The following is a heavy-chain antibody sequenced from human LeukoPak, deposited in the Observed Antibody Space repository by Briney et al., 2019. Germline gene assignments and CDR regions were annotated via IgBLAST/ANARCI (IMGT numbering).Heavy chain of an antibody. CDR1: GGSISSGDYY. CDR2: TYYSGST. J-gene: IGHJ5*02. D-gene: IGHD3-22*01. Sequence: SQTLSLTCTVSGGSISSGDYYWGWIRQPPGKGLEWIGYTYYSGSTYYNPSLKGRVTISVDTSKNQFSLKLNSVTAADTAVYYCARPYYYDSRIDPWGQGTLVTVSS. V-gene: IGHV4-30-4*01. CDR3: ARPYYYDSRIDP.